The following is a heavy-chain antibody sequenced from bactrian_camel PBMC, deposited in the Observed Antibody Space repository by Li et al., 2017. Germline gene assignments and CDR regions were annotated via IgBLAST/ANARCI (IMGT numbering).Heavy chain of an antibody. Sequence: HVQLVESGGGSVQAGGSLRLSCAASGYTDNRPCMGWFRQAPGQEREGVAAIDSNGKATYAASVQGRFTISKDNADNTLYLQMNNLKPDDTAMYYCTMSRLGSSWCLARRAADNYWGQGTQVTVS. V-gene: IGHV3S6*01. CDR2: IDSNGKAT. CDR3: TMSRLGSSWCLARRAADNY. CDR1: GYTDNRPC. J-gene: IGHJ4*01. D-gene: IGHD6*01.